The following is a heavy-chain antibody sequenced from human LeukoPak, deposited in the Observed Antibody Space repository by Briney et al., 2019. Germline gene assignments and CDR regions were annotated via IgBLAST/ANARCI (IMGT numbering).Heavy chain of an antibody. Sequence: GGSLRLSCAASGFTFSSYAMSWVRQAPGKGLEWVSVISGSGGSTYYADSVKGRFTISRDNSKNTLYLQMNSLRAEDTAVYYYAKREVATRYFDYWGQGTLVTVSS. V-gene: IGHV3-23*01. CDR1: GFTFSSYA. J-gene: IGHJ4*02. CDR2: ISGSGGST. D-gene: IGHD5-12*01. CDR3: AKREVATRYFDY.